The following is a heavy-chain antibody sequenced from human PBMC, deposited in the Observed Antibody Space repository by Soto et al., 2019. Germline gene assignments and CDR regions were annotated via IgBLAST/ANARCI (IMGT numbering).Heavy chain of an antibody. V-gene: IGHV1-46*01. Sequence: ASVKVSCKASGYTFTSYYMHWVRQAPGQGLEWMGIINPSGGSTSYAQKFQGRVTMTRDTSTSTVYMELSSLRSEDTAVYYCARVGGEYSSSWSYFDYWGQGTLVTVSS. J-gene: IGHJ4*02. CDR3: ARVGGEYSSSWSYFDY. CDR2: INPSGGST. D-gene: IGHD6-13*01. CDR1: GYTFTSYY.